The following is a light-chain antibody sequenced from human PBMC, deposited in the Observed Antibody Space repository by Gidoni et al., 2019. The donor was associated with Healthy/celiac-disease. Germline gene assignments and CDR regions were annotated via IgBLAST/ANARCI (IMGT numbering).Light chain of an antibody. Sequence: QSALPQPPSASGSPGPSVTISCTGTSSDVGGYNYVSLYQQHPVKAPKLMIYAVSKRPSGVPDRFSGSKSGNTASLTVSGLQAEDEADYYCSSYAGSTNLVFGGGTKLTVL. J-gene: IGLJ2*01. V-gene: IGLV2-8*01. CDR1: SSDVGGYNY. CDR3: SSYAGSTNLV. CDR2: AVS.